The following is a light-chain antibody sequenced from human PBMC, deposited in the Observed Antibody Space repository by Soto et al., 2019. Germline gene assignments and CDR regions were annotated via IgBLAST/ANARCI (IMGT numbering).Light chain of an antibody. J-gene: IGLJ1*01. CDR2: EVS. Sequence: QSALTQPASVSGSPGQSITISCIGTSSDFGGYNYVSWYQQFPGRAPKLIIEEVSNRPSGVSNRFSGSKSGNTASLTISGLQAEDEADYHCSSHTSAHTLVFGTGTKVTVL. V-gene: IGLV2-14*01. CDR1: SSDFGGYNY. CDR3: SSHTSAHTLV.